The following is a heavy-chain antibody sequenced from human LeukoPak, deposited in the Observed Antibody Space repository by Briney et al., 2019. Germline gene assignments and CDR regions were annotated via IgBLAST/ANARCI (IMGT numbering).Heavy chain of an antibody. V-gene: IGHV3-30-3*01. CDR1: GFTFSGYP. D-gene: IGHD2-2*01. CDR3: VRAAPGDCSSTSCSLFDN. J-gene: IGHJ4*02. Sequence: GESLRLSCAASGFTFSGYPIHWVRQAPGKGLEWVAVISYDGSNKYYADSVKGRFTISRDNSKNTLYLQMNSLRAEDTAVYYCVRAAPGDCSSTSCSLFDNWGQGILVTVSS. CDR2: ISYDGSNK.